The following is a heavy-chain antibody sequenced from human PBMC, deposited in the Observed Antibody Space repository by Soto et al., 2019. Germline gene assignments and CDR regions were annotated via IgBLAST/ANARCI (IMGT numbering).Heavy chain of an antibody. D-gene: IGHD2-15*01. Sequence: GASVKVSCKASGYTFTGYYMHWVRQAPGQGLEWMGWINPNSGGTNYAQKFQGWVTMTRDTPISTAYMELSRLRSDDTAVYYCARDGISGDAFDIWGQGTMVTVSS. CDR1: GYTFTGYY. CDR2: INPNSGGT. J-gene: IGHJ3*02. CDR3: ARDGISGDAFDI. V-gene: IGHV1-2*04.